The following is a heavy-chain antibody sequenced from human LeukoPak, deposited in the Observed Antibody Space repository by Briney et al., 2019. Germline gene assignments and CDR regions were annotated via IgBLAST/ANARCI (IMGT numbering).Heavy chain of an antibody. CDR2: IWYDGSNK. CDR1: GFTFSSYG. CDR3: CRTNGSGSYWFVDY. J-gene: IGHJ4*02. D-gene: IGHD3-10*01. Sequence: GGSLRLSCAASGFTFSSYGMHWVRQAPGKGLEWVAVIWYDGSNKYCADSVKGRFTISRDNSKNTLYLQMNSLRAEDTAVYYCCRTNGSGSYWFVDYWGQGTLVTVSS. V-gene: IGHV3-33*01.